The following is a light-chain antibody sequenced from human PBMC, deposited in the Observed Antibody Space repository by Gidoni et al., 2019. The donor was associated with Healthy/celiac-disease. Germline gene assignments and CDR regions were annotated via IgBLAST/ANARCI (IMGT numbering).Light chain of an antibody. Sequence: DIQMTQSPSSLSASVGDRVTITCRASQSISSYLNWYQQKPGKAPKLLIYAASSLQSAVPSRCSGSGSGTDFTLTISSLQPEDVATYYCQQSYSTPVVTFGPGTKVDIK. CDR2: AAS. CDR1: QSISSY. CDR3: QQSYSTPVVT. V-gene: IGKV1-39*01. J-gene: IGKJ3*01.